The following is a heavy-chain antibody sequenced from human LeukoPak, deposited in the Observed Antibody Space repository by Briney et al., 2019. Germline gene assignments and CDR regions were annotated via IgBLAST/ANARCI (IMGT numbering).Heavy chain of an antibody. V-gene: IGHV3-48*01. CDR3: ARDPPSYYYDSSGYSDLYYYYYMDV. J-gene: IGHJ6*03. D-gene: IGHD3-22*01. Sequence: GGSLRLSCAASGFTFSSYEMNWVRQAPGKGLEWVSYISSSSSTIYYADSVKGRFTISRDNAKNSLYLQMNSLRAEDTAVYYCARDPPSYYYDSSGYSDLYYYYYMDVWGKGTTVTVSS. CDR1: GFTFSSYE. CDR2: ISSSSSTI.